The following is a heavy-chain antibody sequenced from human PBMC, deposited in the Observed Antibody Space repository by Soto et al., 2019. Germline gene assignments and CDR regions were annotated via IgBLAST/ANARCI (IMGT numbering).Heavy chain of an antibody. Sequence: SGPTLVNPTDTLTLTCSVSGFSLTDTRMGVSWIRQAPGKALEWLAHIISNDDKPYSTSLKSRLTISKDTSKSQVVLRMTNMDPVDTGRYYCARALFYSDSDGYYFEFDYWGPGTLVTFS. D-gene: IGHD3-22*01. J-gene: IGHJ4*02. CDR2: IISNDDK. CDR3: ARALFYSDSDGYYFEFDY. V-gene: IGHV2-26*01. CDR1: GFSLTDTRMG.